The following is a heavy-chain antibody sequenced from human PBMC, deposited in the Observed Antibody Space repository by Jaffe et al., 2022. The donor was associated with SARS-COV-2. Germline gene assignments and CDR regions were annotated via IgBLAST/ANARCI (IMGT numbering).Heavy chain of an antibody. Sequence: EVQLVESGGGLVKPGGSLRLSCAASGFTFSNAWMSWVRQAPGKGLEWVGRIKSKTDGGTTDYAAPVKGRFTISRDDSKNTLYLQMNSLKTEDTAVYYCTTLPETVVVVAATQEKFFDYWGQGTLVTVSS. D-gene: IGHD2-15*01. CDR1: GFTFSNAW. V-gene: IGHV3-15*01. CDR2: IKSKTDGGTT. J-gene: IGHJ4*02. CDR3: TTLPETVVVVAATQEKFFDY.